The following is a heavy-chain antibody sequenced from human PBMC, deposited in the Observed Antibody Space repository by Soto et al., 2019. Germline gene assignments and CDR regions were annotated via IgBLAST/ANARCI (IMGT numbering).Heavy chain of an antibody. J-gene: IGHJ6*02. CDR1: GDSVSTAY. D-gene: IGHD3-3*01. CDR2: IYNGGSP. Sequence: SETLSLTCTVSGDSVSTAYWSWIRQPPGKRLEYIGFIYNGGSPNYNPSLGSRVTISPDTSKNQFSLKLTSVTAADTAVYYCARGEWFLRGYGMDVWGRGTTVTVPS. V-gene: IGHV4-59*02. CDR3: ARGEWFLRGYGMDV.